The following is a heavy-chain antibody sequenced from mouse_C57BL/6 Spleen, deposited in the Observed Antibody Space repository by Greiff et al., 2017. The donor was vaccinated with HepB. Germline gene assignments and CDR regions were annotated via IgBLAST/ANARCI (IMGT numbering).Heavy chain of an antibody. CDR2: ISYDGSN. D-gene: IGHD2-4*01. J-gene: IGHJ2*01. CDR1: GYSITSGYY. V-gene: IGHV3-6*01. Sequence: VQLQQSGPGLVKPSQSLSLTCSVTGYSITSGYYWNWIRQFPGNKLEWMGYISYDGSNNYNQSLKNRNIITRDTSKNQFFLKLNSVTTEDTATYYGTSNYDYGYFDYWGQGTTLTVSS. CDR3: TSNYDYGYFDY.